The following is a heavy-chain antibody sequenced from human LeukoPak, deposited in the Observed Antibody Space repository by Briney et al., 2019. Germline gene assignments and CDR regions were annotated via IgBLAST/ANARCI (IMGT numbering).Heavy chain of an antibody. CDR3: ARLSFYDSSGPHGGYYYGMDV. CDR1: GGSISSSSYY. J-gene: IGHJ6*02. V-gene: IGHV4-39*01. Sequence: PSETLSLTCTVSGGSISSSSYYWGWIRQPPGKGLEWIGSIYYSGSTYYNPSLKSRVTISVDTSKNQFSLKLSSVTAADTAVYYCARLSFYDSSGPHGGYYYGMDVWGQGTTVTVSS. D-gene: IGHD3-22*01. CDR2: IYYSGST.